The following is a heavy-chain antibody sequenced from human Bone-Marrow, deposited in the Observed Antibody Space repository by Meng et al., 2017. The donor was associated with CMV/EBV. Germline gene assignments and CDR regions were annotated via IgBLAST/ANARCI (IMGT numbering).Heavy chain of an antibody. CDR3: ARDYCSSTSCYTGFDY. Sequence: GGSLRLSCAASRFSFSSYVMHWVRQAPGKGLEWVANIKQDGSEKYYVDSVKGRFTISRDNAKNSLYLQMNSLRAEDTAVYYCARDYCSSTSCYTGFDYWGQGTLVTVSS. V-gene: IGHV3-7*01. CDR1: RFSFSSYV. CDR2: IKQDGSEK. D-gene: IGHD2-2*02. J-gene: IGHJ4*02.